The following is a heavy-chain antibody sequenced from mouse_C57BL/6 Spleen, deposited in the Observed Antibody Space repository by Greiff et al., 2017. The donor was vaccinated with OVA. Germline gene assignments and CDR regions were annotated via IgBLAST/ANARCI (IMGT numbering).Heavy chain of an antibody. V-gene: IGHV5-17*01. CDR1: GFTFSDYG. Sequence: EVKLVESGGGLVKPGGSLKLSCAASGFTFSDYGMHWVRQAPEKGLEWVAYISSGSSTIYYADTVKGRFTISRDNAKNTLFLQMTSLRSEDTAMYYCARKRDDYDGAWFAYWGQGTLVTVSA. J-gene: IGHJ3*01. CDR3: ARKRDDYDGAWFAY. D-gene: IGHD2-4*01. CDR2: ISSGSSTI.